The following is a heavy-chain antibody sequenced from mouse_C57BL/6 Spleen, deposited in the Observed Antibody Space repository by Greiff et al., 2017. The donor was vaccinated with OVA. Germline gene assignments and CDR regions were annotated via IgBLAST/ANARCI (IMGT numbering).Heavy chain of an antibody. Sequence: QVQLQQPGAELVKPGASVKLSCKASGYTFTSYWMQWVKQRPGQGLEWIGEIDPSDSYTYYNQKFKGKATFTVDTSSSTAYMQLSSLTSEDSAVYYCARRGGYYYGSSYFDYWGQGTTLTVSS. CDR3: ARRGGYYYGSSYFDY. J-gene: IGHJ2*01. CDR2: IDPSDSYT. D-gene: IGHD1-1*01. CDR1: GYTFTSYW. V-gene: IGHV1-50*01.